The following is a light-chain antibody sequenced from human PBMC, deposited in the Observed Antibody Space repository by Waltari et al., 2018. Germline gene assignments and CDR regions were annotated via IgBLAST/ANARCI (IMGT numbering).Light chain of an antibody. V-gene: IGLV3-1*01. J-gene: IGLJ2*01. Sequence: SYEVTQPPSVSVSPGQTASITCSGDKLGEKYVSWYQQKPGQSPVVVIYEDDDRPSGIPERFSGSNSRNTATLTISGTQAMDEADYYCQAWDGSTSTVVFGGGTKVTVL. CDR2: EDD. CDR3: QAWDGSTSTVV. CDR1: KLGEKY.